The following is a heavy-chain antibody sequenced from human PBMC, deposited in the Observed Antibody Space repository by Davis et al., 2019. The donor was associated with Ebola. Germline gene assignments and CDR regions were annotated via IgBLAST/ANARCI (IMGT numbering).Heavy chain of an antibody. CDR1: GGSISSYY. CDR3: ARTPPSIAARFFDY. J-gene: IGHJ4*02. Sequence: SETLSLTCTVSGGSISSYYWSWIRQPPGKGLEWIGYIYYSGSTNYNPSLKSRVTISVDTSKNQFSLKLGSVTAADTAVYYCARTPPSIAARFFDYWGQGTLVTVSS. V-gene: IGHV4-59*01. CDR2: IYYSGST. D-gene: IGHD6-6*01.